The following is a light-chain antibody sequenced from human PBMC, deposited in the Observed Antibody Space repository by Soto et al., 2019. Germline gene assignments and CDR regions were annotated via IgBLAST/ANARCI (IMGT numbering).Light chain of an antibody. J-gene: IGKJ5*01. CDR3: QQRSNWPPIT. Sequence: EIVLTQSPATLSLSPGERATLSCRASQSVSSYLAWYQQKPGQAPRLLLYDASNRATGIPARFSGSESGTDFTLTISSLEPEDFAVYYCQQRSNWPPITFGQGTRLEIK. V-gene: IGKV3-11*01. CDR2: DAS. CDR1: QSVSSY.